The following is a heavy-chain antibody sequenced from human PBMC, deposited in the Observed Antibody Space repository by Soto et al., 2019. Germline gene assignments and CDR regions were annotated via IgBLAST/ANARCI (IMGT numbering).Heavy chain of an antibody. Sequence: QVQLVESGGGVVQPGRSLRLSCAASGFTFSTYAMHWVRQAPGKGLEWVAVIPYDGSNKFYADSVKGRFTISRDNSKNTLYLQMHSLRAEDTAVYYCARVRQLWTDAFDVWGQGTMVTVSS. D-gene: IGHD5-18*01. CDR3: ARVRQLWTDAFDV. J-gene: IGHJ3*01. V-gene: IGHV3-30-3*01. CDR1: GFTFSTYA. CDR2: IPYDGSNK.